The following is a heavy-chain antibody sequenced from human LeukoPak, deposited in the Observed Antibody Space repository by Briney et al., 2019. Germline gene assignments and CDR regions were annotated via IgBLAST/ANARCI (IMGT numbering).Heavy chain of an antibody. D-gene: IGHD3-10*01. CDR3: VRDGEGIAISVNYWFDP. Sequence: ASVWVSCEASGFTFTNYDINWVRQTTGQGLEWMGWMNPVTGNTGYARQFQGRITMTRDTSTSTAYMELRSLKSEDTAVYYCVRDGEGIAISVNYWFDPWGQGTLVTVSS. CDR1: GFTFTNYD. CDR2: MNPVTGNT. J-gene: IGHJ5*02. V-gene: IGHV1-8*01.